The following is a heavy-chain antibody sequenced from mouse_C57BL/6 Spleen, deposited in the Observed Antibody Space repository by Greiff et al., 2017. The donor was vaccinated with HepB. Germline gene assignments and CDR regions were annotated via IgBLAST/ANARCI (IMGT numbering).Heavy chain of an antibody. V-gene: IGHV2-2*01. CDR3: ARIGDGSSYWYFDV. CDR1: GFSLTSYG. Sequence: QVQLKESGPGLVQPSQSLSITCTVSGFSLTSYGVHWVRQSPGKGLEWLGVIWSGGSTDYNAAFISRLSISKDNSKSQVFFKMNSLQADDTAIYYCARIGDGSSYWYFDVWGTGTTVTVSS. D-gene: IGHD1-1*01. CDR2: IWSGGST. J-gene: IGHJ1*03.